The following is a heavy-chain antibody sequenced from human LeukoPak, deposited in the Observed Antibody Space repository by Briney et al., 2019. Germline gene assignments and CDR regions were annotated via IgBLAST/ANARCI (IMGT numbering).Heavy chain of an antibody. CDR2: INPSGGST. Sequence: ASVKVSCKASGYTFTSYYMHWVRQAPGQGLEWMGIINPSGGSTSYAQKFQGRVTMTRDTSTSTVYMELSGLRSEDTATYYCARGLVRGMISSLRRTPPHDYWGQGTLVVVSS. D-gene: IGHD3-10*01. J-gene: IGHJ4*02. CDR1: GYTFTSYY. CDR3: ARGLVRGMISSLRRTPPHDY. V-gene: IGHV1-46*01.